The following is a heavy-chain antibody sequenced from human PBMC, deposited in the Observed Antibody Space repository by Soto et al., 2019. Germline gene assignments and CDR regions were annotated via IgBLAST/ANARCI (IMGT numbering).Heavy chain of an antibody. CDR3: AREPPIAARPRNRWFDP. V-gene: IGHV4-34*01. CDR2: INHSGST. Sequence: QVQLQQWGAGLLKPSETLSLTCAVYGGSFSGYSWSWIRQPPGKGLEWIGDINHSGSTNYNPSLKSRVTISVDTSKNQFSLKLSSVTAADTAVYYCAREPPIAARPRNRWFDPWGQGTLVTVSS. D-gene: IGHD6-6*01. J-gene: IGHJ5*02. CDR1: GGSFSGYS.